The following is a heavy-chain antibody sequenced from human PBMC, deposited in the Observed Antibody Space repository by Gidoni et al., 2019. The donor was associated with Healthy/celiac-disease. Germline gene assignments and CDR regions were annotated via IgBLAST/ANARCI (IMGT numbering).Heavy chain of an antibody. J-gene: IGHJ4*02. CDR2: ISYDGSNK. D-gene: IGHD3-3*01. CDR1: GFTFSSYA. Sequence: QVHLVESGGGVVQPGRSLRLSCAASGFTFSSYAMHWVRQAPGKGLEWVALISYDGSNKYYADSVKGRFTISRDNSKNTLYLQMNSLRAEDTAVYYCARGIAGSDFWSGYYLYYFDYWGQGTLVTVSS. V-gene: IGHV3-30*04. CDR3: ARGIAGSDFWSGYYLYYFDY.